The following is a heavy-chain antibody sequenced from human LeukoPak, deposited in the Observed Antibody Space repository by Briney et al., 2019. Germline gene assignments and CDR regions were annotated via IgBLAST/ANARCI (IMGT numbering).Heavy chain of an antibody. CDR2: NHNSGTT. Sequence: PSEALSLTCTVSGASITSYYWSWIRQPPGKGLEWIGYNHNSGTTTYSPSLQSRFSLSVDTSKNQNTLKQSSVTAADTAGYYCARLSIVGANYLDYWGQATLVA. V-gene: IGHV4-59*08. CDR1: GASITSYY. J-gene: IGHJ4*02. D-gene: IGHD1-26*01. CDR3: ARLSIVGANYLDY.